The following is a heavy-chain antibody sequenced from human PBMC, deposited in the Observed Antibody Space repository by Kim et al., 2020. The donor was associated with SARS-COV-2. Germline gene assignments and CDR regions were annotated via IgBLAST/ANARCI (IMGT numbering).Heavy chain of an antibody. Sequence: AASVKGRFTISRDKSKNTLYLHTNSLRAEDTAVYYCAKDRPRIVGATTPHWGQGTLVTVSS. CDR3: AKDRPRIVGATTPH. V-gene: IGHV3-23*01. D-gene: IGHD1-26*01. J-gene: IGHJ1*01.